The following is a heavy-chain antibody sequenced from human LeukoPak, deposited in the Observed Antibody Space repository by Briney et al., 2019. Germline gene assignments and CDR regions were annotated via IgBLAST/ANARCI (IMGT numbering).Heavy chain of an antibody. CDR1: GGSISSYY. D-gene: IGHD2-2*01. CDR2: IYTSGST. CDR3: ARDLGYCSSTSCSDY. V-gene: IGHV4-4*08. Sequence: SETLSLTCTVSGGSISSYYWSWIRQPPGKGLEWIGYIYTSGSTNYNPSLKSRVTMSVDTSKNQFSLKLSSVTAADTAVYYCARDLGYCSSTSCSDYWGQGTLVTVSS. J-gene: IGHJ4*02.